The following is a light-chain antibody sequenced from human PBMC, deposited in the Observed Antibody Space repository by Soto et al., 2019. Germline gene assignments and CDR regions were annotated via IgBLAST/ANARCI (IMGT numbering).Light chain of an antibody. CDR2: GAS. V-gene: IGKV3-15*01. CDR1: QSVSRN. CDR3: QQYNNWPPVT. J-gene: IGKJ1*01. Sequence: EIVMTQSPATLSVSTGERATLYCRASQSVSRNISWYQQKPGHAPRLLIYGASTRATGIPDRFSGSGSGTEFTLTIRSLQSEDFAVYYCQQYNNWPPVTFGQGTKVEIK.